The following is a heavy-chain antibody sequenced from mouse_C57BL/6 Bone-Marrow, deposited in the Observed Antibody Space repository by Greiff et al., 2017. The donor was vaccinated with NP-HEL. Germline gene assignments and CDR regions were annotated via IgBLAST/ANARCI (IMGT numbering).Heavy chain of an antibody. V-gene: IGHV5-6*01. J-gene: IGHJ3*01. D-gene: IGHD2-5*01. CDR3: ARRAYSNYGGDWFAY. Sequence: EVQRVESGGDLVKPGGSLKLSCAASGFTFSSYGMSWVRQTPDKRLEWVATISSGGSYTYYPDSVKGRFTISRDNAKNTLYLQMSSLKSEDTAMYYCARRAYSNYGGDWFAYWGQGTLVTVSA. CDR2: ISSGGSYT. CDR1: GFTFSSYG.